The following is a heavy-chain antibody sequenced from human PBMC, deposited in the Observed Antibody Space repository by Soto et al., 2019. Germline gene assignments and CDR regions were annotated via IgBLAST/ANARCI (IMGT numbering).Heavy chain of an antibody. D-gene: IGHD4-17*01. CDR1: GGSISSGDCY. Sequence: SETLSLTCTVSGGSISSGDCYWSWIRQPPGKGLEWIGYIYYSGSTYYNPSLKSRVTISVDTSKNQFSLKLSSVTAADTAVYSCARDYGGITYFDYWGQGTLVTVSS. CDR2: IYYSGST. J-gene: IGHJ4*02. V-gene: IGHV4-30-4*01. CDR3: ARDYGGITYFDY.